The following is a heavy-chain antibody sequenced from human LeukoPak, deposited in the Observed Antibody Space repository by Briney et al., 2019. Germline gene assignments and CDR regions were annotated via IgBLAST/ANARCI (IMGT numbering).Heavy chain of an antibody. CDR3: ASEEVYSSGWFDY. J-gene: IGHJ4*02. CDR1: GGSISSSNW. CDR2: IYHSGST. V-gene: IGHV4-4*02. Sequence: SGTLSLTCAVSGGSISSSNWWSWVRQPPGKGLEWIGEIYHSGSTNYNPSLKSRVTMSVDTSKNQFSLKLSSVTAADTAVYYCASEEVYSSGWFDYWGQGTLVTVSS. D-gene: IGHD6-19*01.